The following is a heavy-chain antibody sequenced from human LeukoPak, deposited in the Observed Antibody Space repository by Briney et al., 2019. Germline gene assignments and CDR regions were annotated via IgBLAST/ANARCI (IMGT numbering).Heavy chain of an antibody. D-gene: IGHD4-17*01. Sequence: ASVTLSFTCTGYSFTIYTIHWVRQAPGQGLEWLGCNIAGSGKTQYSTEFQGRVTITRDTSANTAYMELSRLRSEDMGVYYCARENYGVFDSWGQGTLVSVSS. CDR3: ARENYGVFDS. J-gene: IGHJ4*02. V-gene: IGHV1-3*02. CDR2: NIAGSGKT. CDR1: GYSFTIYT.